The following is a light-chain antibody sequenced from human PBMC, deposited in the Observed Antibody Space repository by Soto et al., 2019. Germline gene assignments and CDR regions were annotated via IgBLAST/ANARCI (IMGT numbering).Light chain of an antibody. Sequence: DIVMTQSPDSLAVSLGERATMNCKSSQSVLYSSNNKNYLAWYQHKPGQPPKLLIYWASTRESGVPDRFSGSGSGTDFTLTISSLQAEDVAVYYCQQYYGTPLTFGGGTKVEIK. CDR1: QSVLYSSNNKNY. V-gene: IGKV4-1*01. J-gene: IGKJ4*01. CDR3: QQYYGTPLT. CDR2: WAS.